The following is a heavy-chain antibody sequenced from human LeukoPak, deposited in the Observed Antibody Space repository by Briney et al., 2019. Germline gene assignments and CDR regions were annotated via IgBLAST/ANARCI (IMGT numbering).Heavy chain of an antibody. Sequence: ASVTLSCKASGYTFISSYLHWVRQAPGLGLEWMGIINPSDGSTSSAQKFQGRVTLTRDTSTSTVYMELSSLRSEDTAVYFCARGGGGTGPFDYWGQGTLVTVSS. CDR1: GYTFISSY. V-gene: IGHV1-46*01. CDR3: ARGGGGTGPFDY. CDR2: INPSDGST. D-gene: IGHD1-1*01. J-gene: IGHJ4*02.